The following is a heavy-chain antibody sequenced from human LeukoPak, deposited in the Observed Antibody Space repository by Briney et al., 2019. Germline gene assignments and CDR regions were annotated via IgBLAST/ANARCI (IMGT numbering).Heavy chain of an antibody. J-gene: IGHJ4*02. V-gene: IGHV5-51*01. D-gene: IGHD2-15*01. CDR3: ARQYCSGGSCYSDY. CDR1: GSTFTSYW. Sequence: NAGESLQISCQGSGSTFTSYWIGWVRQLPGKGLEWMGIIYPGDSDTRYSPSFQGQVTISADKSISTAYLQWSSLKASDTAMYYCARQYCSGGSCYSDYWGQGTLVTVSS. CDR2: IYPGDSDT.